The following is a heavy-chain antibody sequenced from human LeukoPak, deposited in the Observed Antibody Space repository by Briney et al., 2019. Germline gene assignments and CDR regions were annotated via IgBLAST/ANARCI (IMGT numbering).Heavy chain of an antibody. J-gene: IGHJ4*02. CDR1: GFSFSSYS. Sequence: TGGSLRLSCVASGFSFSSYSMNWVRQASGKGLEWVSFISGSSSTIDYAGSVKGRFTISRDNGKNSLFLHMNSLRAEDTAVYYCARKNTTSSEDYWGQGTLVTVSS. CDR2: ISGSSSTI. V-gene: IGHV3-48*01. D-gene: IGHD6-6*01. CDR3: ARKNTTSSEDY.